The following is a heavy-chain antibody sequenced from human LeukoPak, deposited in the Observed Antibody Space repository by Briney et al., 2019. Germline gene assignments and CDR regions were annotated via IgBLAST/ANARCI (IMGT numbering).Heavy chain of an antibody. CDR1: GDSTSSSSSY. CDR3: ARIVGATDYFDY. CDR2: IHYSGST. D-gene: IGHD1-26*01. J-gene: IGHJ4*02. V-gene: IGHV4-39*01. Sequence: PSETLSLTCTVSGDSTSSSSSYWGWIRQPPGKGLEWIGSIHYSGSTYYNPSLRSRVTISDDTSKNQFSLKLSSVTAADTAVYYCARIVGATDYFDYWGQGTLVTVSS.